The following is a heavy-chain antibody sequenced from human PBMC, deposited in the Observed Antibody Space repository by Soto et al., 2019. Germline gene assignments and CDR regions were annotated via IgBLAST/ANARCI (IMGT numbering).Heavy chain of an antibody. CDR1: GGTFSSYA. V-gene: IGHV1-69*13. CDR3: ARVNYCYDSSGYYDLDY. CDR2: IIPIFGTA. Sequence: SVKVSCKASGGTFSSYAISWARQAPGQGLEWMGGIIPIFGTANYAQKFQGRVTITADESTSTAYMELSSLRSEDTAVYYCARVNYCYDSSGYYDLDYWGQGTLVTVSS. J-gene: IGHJ4*02. D-gene: IGHD3-22*01.